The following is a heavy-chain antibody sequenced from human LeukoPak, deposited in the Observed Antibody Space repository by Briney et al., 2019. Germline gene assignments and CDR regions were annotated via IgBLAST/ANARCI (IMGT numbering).Heavy chain of an antibody. CDR3: ARGREQQGSGSYYRYYYYGMDV. Sequence: ASVTVSCTASGYTFTSYDINWVRQAAGQGLEWMGWMNPKSGNTDYAQKFQGRATITSNTSISTAYMELSSLRSEDTAVYYCARGREQQGSGSYYRYYYYGMDVWGQGTTVTVSS. CDR2: MNPKSGNT. D-gene: IGHD3-10*01. CDR1: GYTFTSYD. V-gene: IGHV1-8*01. J-gene: IGHJ6*02.